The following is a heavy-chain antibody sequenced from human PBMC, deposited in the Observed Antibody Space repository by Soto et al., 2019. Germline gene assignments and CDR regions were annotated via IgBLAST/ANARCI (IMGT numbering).Heavy chain of an antibody. V-gene: IGHV3-48*01. CDR1: GFTFSSYS. Sequence: GGSLRLSCAASGFTFSSYSMNWVRQAPGKGLEWVSYISSSSSTIYYADSVKGRFTISRDNAKNSLYLQMNSLRAEDTAVYYCASRSSSGWFGFDAFDIWGQGTMVTVSS. CDR2: ISSSSSTI. D-gene: IGHD6-19*01. J-gene: IGHJ3*02. CDR3: ASRSSSGWFGFDAFDI.